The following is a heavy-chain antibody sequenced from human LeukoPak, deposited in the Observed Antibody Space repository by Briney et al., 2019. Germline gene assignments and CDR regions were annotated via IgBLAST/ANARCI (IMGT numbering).Heavy chain of an antibody. V-gene: IGHV3-30*18. D-gene: IGHD4-17*01. CDR2: ISYDGSNK. J-gene: IGHJ5*02. CDR1: GFTFSIYG. CDR3: AKDRDYGDGRFDP. Sequence: PGRSLRLSCAACGFTFSIYGMHWVRQAPGKGLEWVAVISYDGSNKYYADSVKGRFTISRDNSKNTLYLQMNSLRAEDTAVYYCAKDRDYGDGRFDPWGQGTLVTVSS.